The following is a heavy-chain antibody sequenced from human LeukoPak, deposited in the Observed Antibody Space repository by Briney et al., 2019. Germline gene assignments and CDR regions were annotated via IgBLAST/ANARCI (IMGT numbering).Heavy chain of an antibody. D-gene: IGHD7-27*01. CDR3: AKSRYLGTQPVIDY. J-gene: IGHJ4*02. Sequence: GGSLRLSCAASGLTFTNYAMTWVRQAPAKGLEWVSVISGSGDSTYYADSVKGRFTISRDNSKNTLYLQMNSLRADDTAVYYCAKSRYLGTQPVIDYWGQGTLVTVSS. CDR2: ISGSGDST. V-gene: IGHV3-23*01. CDR1: GLTFTNYA.